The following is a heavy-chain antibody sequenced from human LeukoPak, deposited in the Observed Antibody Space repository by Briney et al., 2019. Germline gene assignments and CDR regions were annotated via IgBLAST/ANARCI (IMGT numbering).Heavy chain of an antibody. CDR2: INNDGSGT. D-gene: IGHD3-3*01. CDR1: GFTLSSYW. J-gene: IGHJ6*03. CDR3: TRGGITIFGVVSYMDV. V-gene: IGHV3-74*01. Sequence: GGSLRLSCAASGFTLSSYWMQWVRQAPGKGLEWVSRINNDGSGTTYADSVKGRFTISRDNAKNSLYLQMNSLRAEDTALYYCTRGGITIFGVVSYMDVWGKGTTVTVSS.